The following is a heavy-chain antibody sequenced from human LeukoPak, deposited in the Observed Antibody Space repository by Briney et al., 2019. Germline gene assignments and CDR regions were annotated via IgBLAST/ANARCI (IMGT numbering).Heavy chain of an antibody. CDR1: GFTFSSYA. CDR2: ISSSGSTI. V-gene: IGHV3-48*04. J-gene: IGHJ4*02. D-gene: IGHD3-22*01. Sequence: LSRGSLRLSCAASGFTFSSYAMSWVRQAPGKGLEWVSYISSSGSTIYYADSVKGRFTISRDNAKNSLYLQMNSLRAEDTAVYYCARAQGYYYDSSGYWGYWGQGTLVTVSS. CDR3: ARAQGYYYDSSGYWGY.